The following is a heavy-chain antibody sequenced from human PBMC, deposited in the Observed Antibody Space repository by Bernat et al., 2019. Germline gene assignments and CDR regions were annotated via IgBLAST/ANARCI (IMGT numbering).Heavy chain of an antibody. CDR2: IYYSGST. CDR1: GDSISSYY. Sequence: QVQLQESGPGLVKPSETLSLTCTVSGDSISSYYWSWIRQPPGKGLEWIGYIYYSGSTNYNPSLKSRVTISVDTSKNQFSLKLSSVTAADTAVYYCARDGGRGYSDYWGQGTLVTVSS. D-gene: IGHD5-12*01. CDR3: ARDGGRGYSDY. J-gene: IGHJ4*02. V-gene: IGHV4-59*01.